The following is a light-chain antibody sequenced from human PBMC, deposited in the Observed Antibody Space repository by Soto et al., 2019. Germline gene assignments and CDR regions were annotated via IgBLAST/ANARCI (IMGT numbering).Light chain of an antibody. J-gene: IGLJ1*01. CDR2: DTT. V-gene: IGLV7-46*01. CDR3: LLSYNGPYV. CDR1: TGAVTKGHY. Sequence: QAVLTQEPSLTVSPGVTVTLTCGSSTGAVTKGHYPYWFQQKPGQAPRTLIYDTTNRHSWTPARFSGSLLGGKAALTLSGAQPEDEAEYYCLLSYNGPYVFGTGPKVTV.